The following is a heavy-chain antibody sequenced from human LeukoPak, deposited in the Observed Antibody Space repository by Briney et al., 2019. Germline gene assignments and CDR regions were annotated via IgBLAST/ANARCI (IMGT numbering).Heavy chain of an antibody. D-gene: IGHD6-19*01. J-gene: IGHJ6*02. Sequence: SETLSLTCAVYGGSFSGYYWSWIRQPPGKGLEWIGEINHSGSTNYNPSLKSRVTISVDTSKNQFSLKLSPVTAADTAVYYCARVDSSGWGPTGYGMDVWGQGTTVTVSS. CDR1: GGSFSGYY. CDR2: INHSGST. CDR3: ARVDSSGWGPTGYGMDV. V-gene: IGHV4-34*01.